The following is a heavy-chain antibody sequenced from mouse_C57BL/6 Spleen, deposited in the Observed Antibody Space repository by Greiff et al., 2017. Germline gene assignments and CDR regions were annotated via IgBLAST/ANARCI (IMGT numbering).Heavy chain of an antibody. V-gene: IGHV1-59*01. D-gene: IGHD2-4*01. CDR1: GYTFTSYW. Sequence: QVHVKQPGAELVRPGTSVKLSCKASGYTFTSYWMHWVKQRPGQGLEWIGVIDPSDSYTNYNQKFKGKATLTVDTSSSTAYMQLSSLTSEDSAVYYCARNDYGMDYWGQGTSVTVSS. CDR3: ARNDYGMDY. J-gene: IGHJ4*01. CDR2: IDPSDSYT.